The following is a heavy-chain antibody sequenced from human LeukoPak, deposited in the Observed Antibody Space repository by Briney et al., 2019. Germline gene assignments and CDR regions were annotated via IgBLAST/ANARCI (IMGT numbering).Heavy chain of an antibody. Sequence: ASVKVSCKASGYTFTGYYIHWVRQAPGQGLEWMGWINPNSGGTSYAQEFQGRVTMTRDTSISAAYMELSRLRSDDTAVYYCARATTADNWFDPWGQGTLVTVSS. D-gene: IGHD4-11*01. V-gene: IGHV1-2*02. CDR1: GYTFTGYY. CDR3: ARATTADNWFDP. CDR2: INPNSGGT. J-gene: IGHJ5*02.